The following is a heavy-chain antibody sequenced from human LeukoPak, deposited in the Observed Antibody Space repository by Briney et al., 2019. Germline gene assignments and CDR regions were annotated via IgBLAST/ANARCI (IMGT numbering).Heavy chain of an antibody. CDR3: AARDYGGNSGI. Sequence: GRSLRLSCAASGFTFSTYAMHWVRQAPGKGLEWVAVISYDGSNKYYADSVKGRFTISRDNSKNTLYLRMNSLRAEDTAVYYCAARDYGGNSGIWGQGTVVTVSS. CDR2: ISYDGSNK. V-gene: IGHV3-30*03. CDR1: GFTFSTYA. D-gene: IGHD4-23*01. J-gene: IGHJ3*02.